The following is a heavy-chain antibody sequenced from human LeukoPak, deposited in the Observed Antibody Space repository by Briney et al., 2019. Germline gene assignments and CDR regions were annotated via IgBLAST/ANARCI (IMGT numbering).Heavy chain of an antibody. CDR1: GFTFDDYA. CDR3: AKEDYDFWSGHANGMDV. Sequence: GGSLRLSCAASGFTFDDYAMHWVRQAPGKGLEWVSGISWNSGSIGYADSVKGRFTISGDNAKNSLYLQMNSLRAEDTALYYCAKEDYDFWSGHANGMDVWGQGTTVTVSS. CDR2: ISWNSGSI. V-gene: IGHV3-9*01. D-gene: IGHD3-3*01. J-gene: IGHJ6*02.